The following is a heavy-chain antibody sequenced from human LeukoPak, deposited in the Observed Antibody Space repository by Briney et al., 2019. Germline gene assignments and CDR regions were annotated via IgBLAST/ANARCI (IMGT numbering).Heavy chain of an antibody. D-gene: IGHD3-16*02. J-gene: IGHJ4*01. CDR3: AKKSGDYIWGSYRSPYDFAY. Sequence: GGSLRLSCAASGVTFSSHAMSWVPQAPGKGLGWVSSISGSGDTTYYTDSVKGRFTISRDNSKNTVYLQMNSLRAEDTAEYYCAKKSGDYIWGSYRSPYDFAYWGQGTLVTVSS. CDR1: GVTFSSHA. V-gene: IGHV3-23*01. CDR2: ISGSGDTT.